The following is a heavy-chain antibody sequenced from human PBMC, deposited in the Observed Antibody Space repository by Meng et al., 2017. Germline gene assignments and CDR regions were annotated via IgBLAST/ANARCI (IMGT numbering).Heavy chain of an antibody. CDR1: GFSVTTSY. D-gene: IGHD6-19*01. J-gene: IGHJ4*02. CDR3: ARDSSSGWYHNY. V-gene: IGHV3-53*01. CDR2: IYSGGST. Sequence: EVQSAEHGGGLSQPGGSLRLSCTASGFSVTTSYMSWVRQAPGKGLEWVSVIYSGGSTYYADSVKGRFSISRDNSKNTLYLQMNSLRAEDTAVYFCARDSSSGWYHNYWGQGTLVTVSS.